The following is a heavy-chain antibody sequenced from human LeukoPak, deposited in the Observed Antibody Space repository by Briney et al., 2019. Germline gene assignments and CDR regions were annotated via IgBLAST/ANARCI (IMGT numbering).Heavy chain of an antibody. Sequence: GGSLRLSCAASGFTFSSYSMNWVRQAPGKGLEWVSSISSSSTYIYYPDSVKGRFTISRDNAKNSLYLQMNSLRAEDTAVYYCAREDDSSGYPYDYWGQGTLVTVSS. CDR3: AREDDSSGYPYDY. D-gene: IGHD3-22*01. J-gene: IGHJ4*02. V-gene: IGHV3-21*01. CDR2: ISSSSTYI. CDR1: GFTFSSYS.